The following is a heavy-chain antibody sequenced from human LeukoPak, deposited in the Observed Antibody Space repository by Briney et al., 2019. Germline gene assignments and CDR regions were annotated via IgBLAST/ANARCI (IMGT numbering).Heavy chain of an antibody. D-gene: IGHD2-15*01. CDR2: IYYNEDT. CDR1: GVDIYSSTYY. Sequence: SETLSLTCTVSGVDIYSSTYYWAWIRQPPGKGLEFIGSIYYNEDTYSNPSLKSRLTISVDTSTNQFSLRLNSVTAADTAVYFCARQFAAGNDAFDIWGQGTMVTVSS. CDR3: ARQFAAGNDAFDI. J-gene: IGHJ3*02. V-gene: IGHV4-39*01.